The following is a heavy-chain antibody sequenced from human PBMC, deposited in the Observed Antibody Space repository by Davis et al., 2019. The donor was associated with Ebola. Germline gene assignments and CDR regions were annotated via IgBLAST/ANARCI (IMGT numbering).Heavy chain of an antibody. CDR2: IFPMFDTA. CDR3: ARPTMVAGTYYFDY. J-gene: IGHJ4*02. CDR1: GGTFSSYA. Sequence: AASVKVSCKASGGTFSSYAISWVRQAPGQGLEWMGGIFPMFDTANYLQKFQDRVTIIADKSTSTVYMELSSLRSEDTAVYYCARPTMVAGTYYFDYWGQGTLVTVSS. V-gene: IGHV1-69*06. D-gene: IGHD4/OR15-4a*01.